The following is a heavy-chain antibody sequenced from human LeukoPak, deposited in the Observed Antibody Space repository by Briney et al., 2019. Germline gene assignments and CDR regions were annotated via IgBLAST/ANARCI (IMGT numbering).Heavy chain of an antibody. CDR2: INPNSGGT. CDR1: GYTFTGYY. CDR3: ARVQSEYYYDSSGYYY. V-gene: IGHV1-2*06. Sequence: ASVKVSCKASGYTFTGYYMHWVRQAPGQGLEWMGRINPNSGGTNHAQKFQGRVTMTRDTSISTAYMELSRLRSGDTAVYYCARVQSEYYYDSSGYYYWGQGTLVTVSS. J-gene: IGHJ4*02. D-gene: IGHD3-22*01.